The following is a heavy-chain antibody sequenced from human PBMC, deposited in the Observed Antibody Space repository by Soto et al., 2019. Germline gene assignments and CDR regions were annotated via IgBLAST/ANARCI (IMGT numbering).Heavy chain of an antibody. CDR3: ARGRGAAADYFDF. J-gene: IGHJ4*02. V-gene: IGHV3-11*05. D-gene: IGHD6-13*01. Sequence: QVQLVESGGGLVKPGGSLRLSCAVSGFTFSDYYMTWIRQAPGKGLEWVSYISSSTSHTNYADSVKGRFTISRDNAKNPLMLQRNSQRAEDTAVYYCARGRGAAADYFDFWGQGTLVTVSS. CDR1: GFTFSDYY. CDR2: ISSSTSHT.